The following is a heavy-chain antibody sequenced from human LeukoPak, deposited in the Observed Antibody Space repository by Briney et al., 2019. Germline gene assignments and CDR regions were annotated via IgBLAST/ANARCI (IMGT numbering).Heavy chain of an antibody. Sequence: GGSLRLSCAASGFTFSSYWMSWVRQAPGKGLEWVANIKQDGSEKYYVDSVKGRFTISRDNAKNSLYLQMNSLRAEDTAVYYCARDRDFWSGYFLRWSSKSALPDAFDIWGQGTMVTVSS. V-gene: IGHV3-7*01. CDR1: GFTFSSYW. J-gene: IGHJ3*02. D-gene: IGHD3-3*01. CDR2: IKQDGSEK. CDR3: ARDRDFWSGYFLRWSSKSALPDAFDI.